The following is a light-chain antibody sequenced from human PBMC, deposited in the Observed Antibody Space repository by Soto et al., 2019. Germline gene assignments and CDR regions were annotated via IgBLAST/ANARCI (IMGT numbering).Light chain of an antibody. CDR3: QSYDSSLSGSV. Sequence: QSVLTQPPSVSGAPGQRVTISCTGSSSNIGAGYDVHWYQQLPGTAPKLLIYGNINRPSGVPDRFSGSKSGTSASLAITGLQAEDEADYYCQSYDSSLSGSVFGGGTNSPS. V-gene: IGLV1-40*01. CDR2: GNI. CDR1: SSNIGAGYD. J-gene: IGLJ2*01.